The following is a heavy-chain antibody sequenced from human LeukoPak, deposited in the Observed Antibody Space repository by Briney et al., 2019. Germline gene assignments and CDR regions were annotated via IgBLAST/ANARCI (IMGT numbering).Heavy chain of an antibody. J-gene: IGHJ4*02. CDR2: INESGAT. CDR1: GGSFNDYD. D-gene: IGHD1-26*01. V-gene: IGHV4-34*01. Sequence: SETLSLTCSVYGGSFNDYDWGWARQAPGRGLQWIGEINESGATNCDPSLKSRVTVSIDTSKSQFSLSLRSVTAADTAVYYCARARSGSRTRPFDYWGQGTLVTVSS. CDR3: ARARSGSRTRPFDY.